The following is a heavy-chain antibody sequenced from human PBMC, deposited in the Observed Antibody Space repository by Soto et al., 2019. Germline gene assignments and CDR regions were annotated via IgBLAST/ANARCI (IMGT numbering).Heavy chain of an antibody. D-gene: IGHD6-19*01. CDR2: IWYDGSNE. CDR3: AREEYSSGTGYLQN. J-gene: IGHJ1*01. V-gene: IGHV3-33*01. Sequence: QVQLVESGGGVVQPGRSLRLSCAASGFTFSSYGMHWVRQAPGKGLEWVALIWYDGSNEYYVDYVKGRFTISRDNSKNTLFLQMDSLRAEDTAMYYCAREEYSSGTGYLQNWGQGTLVTVS. CDR1: GFTFSSYG.